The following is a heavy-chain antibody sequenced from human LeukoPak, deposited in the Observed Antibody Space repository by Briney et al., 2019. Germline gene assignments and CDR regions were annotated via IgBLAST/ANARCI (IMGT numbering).Heavy chain of an antibody. CDR3: ARVAAAGTFDY. CDR1: GGSISSYY. Sequence: SETLSLTCTVSGGSISSYYWSWIRQPAGKGLDWIGRIYTSGSTNYNPSLKSRVTMSVDTSKNQFSLKLSSVTAADTAVYYCARVAAAGTFDYWGQGTLVTVSS. CDR2: IYTSGST. D-gene: IGHD6-13*01. V-gene: IGHV4-4*07. J-gene: IGHJ4*02.